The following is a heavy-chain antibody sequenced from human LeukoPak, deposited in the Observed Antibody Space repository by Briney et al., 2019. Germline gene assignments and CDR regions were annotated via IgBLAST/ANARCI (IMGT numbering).Heavy chain of an antibody. Sequence: SETLSLTCTVSGYSISSGYYWGWIRPPPGKGLEWIGSIYHSGSTYYNPSLKSRVTISVDTSKNQFSLKLSSVTAADTAVYYCARADGDGVFVGYWGQGTLVTVSS. J-gene: IGHJ4*02. V-gene: IGHV4-38-2*02. CDR1: GYSISSGYY. CDR2: IYHSGST. D-gene: IGHD4-17*01. CDR3: ARADGDGVFVGY.